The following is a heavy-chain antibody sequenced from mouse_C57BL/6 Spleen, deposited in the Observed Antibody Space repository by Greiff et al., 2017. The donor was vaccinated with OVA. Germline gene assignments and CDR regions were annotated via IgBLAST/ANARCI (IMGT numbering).Heavy chain of an antibody. CDR3: ARGYYYFDY. CDR1: GFTFSSYG. V-gene: IGHV5-6*02. Sequence: EVMLVESGGDLVKPGGSLKLSCAASGFTFSSYGMSCVRQTPDKRLEWVATISSGGSYTYYPDSVKGRFTISRDNAKNTLYLQMSSLKSEDTAMYYCARGYYYFDYWGQGTTLTVSS. J-gene: IGHJ2*01. CDR2: ISSGGSYT. D-gene: IGHD2-3*01.